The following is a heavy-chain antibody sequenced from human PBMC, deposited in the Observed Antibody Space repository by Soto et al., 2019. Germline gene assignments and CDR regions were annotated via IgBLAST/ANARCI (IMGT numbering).Heavy chain of an antibody. CDR3: AGYGMDV. V-gene: IGHV3-30-3*01. J-gene: IGHJ6*02. CDR2: ISYDGSNK. CDR1: GFTFSSYA. Sequence: QVQLVESGGGVVQPGRSLRLSCAASGFTFSSYAMHWVRQAPGKGLERVAVISYDGSNKYYADSVKGRFTISRDNSKNTLYLQMNSLRAEDTAVYYCAGYGMDVWGQGTTVTVSS.